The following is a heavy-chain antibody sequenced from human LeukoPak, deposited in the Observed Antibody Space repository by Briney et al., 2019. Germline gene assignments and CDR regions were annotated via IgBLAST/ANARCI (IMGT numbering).Heavy chain of an antibody. J-gene: IGHJ6*02. CDR1: AFSFRTYT. CDR2: IWFDGSNK. Sequence: GGSLRLSCAASAFSFRTYTMHWVRQAPGKGLEWVAAIWFDGSNKYYSDSVKGRFTISRDNSKNTLYLQMNSLRAQDTAIYYCAKDLYYGMDVWGQGITVTVSS. V-gene: IGHV3-33*03. CDR3: AKDLYYGMDV.